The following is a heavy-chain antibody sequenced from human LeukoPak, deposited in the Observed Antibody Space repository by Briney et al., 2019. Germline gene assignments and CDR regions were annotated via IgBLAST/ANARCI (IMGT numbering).Heavy chain of an antibody. CDR2: ISYDGSKV. CDR3: AKVMSGSYWTYFDY. CDR1: GYTFINYG. Sequence: GGSLRLSCAASGYTFINYGMHWVRQAPGKGLEWVAVISYDGSKVFYGDFVKGRFTISRDDSMNTLYLQMNSLRAEDTAIYYCAKVMSGSYWTYFDYWGQGTLVTVSS. V-gene: IGHV3-30*18. D-gene: IGHD1-26*01. J-gene: IGHJ4*02.